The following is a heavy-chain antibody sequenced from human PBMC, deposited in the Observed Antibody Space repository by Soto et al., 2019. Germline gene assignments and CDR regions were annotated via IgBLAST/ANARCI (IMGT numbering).Heavy chain of an antibody. D-gene: IGHD2-21*02. J-gene: IGHJ4*02. CDR1: GFTFSSYA. Sequence: QVQLVESGGGVVQPGRSLRLSCAASGFTFSSYAMHWVRQAPGKGLEWVAVISYDGSNKYYADSVKGRFTISRDNSKNTLYLQMNSLRAEDTAVYYCARDLGYCGGDCYSPPDYWAREPWSPSPQ. CDR3: ARDLGYCGGDCYSPPDY. V-gene: IGHV3-30-3*01. CDR2: ISYDGSNK.